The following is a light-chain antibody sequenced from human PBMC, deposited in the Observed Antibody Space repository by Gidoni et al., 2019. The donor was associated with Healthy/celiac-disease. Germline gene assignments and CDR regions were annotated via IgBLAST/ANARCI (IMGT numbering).Light chain of an antibody. V-gene: IGKV3-20*01. CDR3: QQYGSSLFT. J-gene: IGKJ5*01. CDR2: GAS. Sequence: EIVLAQSPGTLSLSPGERATLSCRASPSVSSSYLAWYQQQPRQAPSLLLYGASSMAPGSPARFSGSGSATAFTLTISRLVPEDFAVYYCQQYGSSLFTFGQGTRLEIK. CDR1: PSVSSSY.